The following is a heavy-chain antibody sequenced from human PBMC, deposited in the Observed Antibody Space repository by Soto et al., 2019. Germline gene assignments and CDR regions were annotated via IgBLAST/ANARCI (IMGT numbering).Heavy chain of an antibody. D-gene: IGHD1-1*01. Sequence: GGSLRLSCAASGFTFDDYAMHWVRQAPGKGLEWVSGISWNSGSIGYADSVKGRFTISRDNAKNSLYLQMNSLRAEDTALYYCAKDIYRGTDDAFDIWGQGTMVTVSS. CDR2: ISWNSGSI. V-gene: IGHV3-9*01. CDR3: AKDIYRGTDDAFDI. J-gene: IGHJ3*02. CDR1: GFTFDDYA.